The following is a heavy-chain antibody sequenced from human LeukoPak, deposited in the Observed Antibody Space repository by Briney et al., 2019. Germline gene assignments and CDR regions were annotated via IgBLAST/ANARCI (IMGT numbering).Heavy chain of an antibody. CDR2: IWYDGSNK. J-gene: IGHJ6*02. CDR3: ARDTQQWLAVYGIDV. CDR1: GFTFSSYG. Sequence: SGGSLRLSCAASGFTFSSYGMHWVRQAPGKGLEWVAVIWYDGSNKYYADSVKGRFTISRDNSKNTLYLRMNSLRAEDTAVYYCARDTQQWLAVYGIDVWGQGTTVTVSS. V-gene: IGHV3-33*01. D-gene: IGHD6-19*01.